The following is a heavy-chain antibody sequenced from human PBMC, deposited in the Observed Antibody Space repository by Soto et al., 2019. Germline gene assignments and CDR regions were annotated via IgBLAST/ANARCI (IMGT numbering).Heavy chain of an antibody. V-gene: IGHV3-23*01. CDR2: ISGSGGST. D-gene: IGHD6-13*01. CDR1: GFTFSSYA. J-gene: IGHJ4*02. Sequence: AAGSLRISCAASGFTFSSYAMSWVRQAPGKGLEWVSAISGSGGSTYYADSVKGRFTISRDNSKNTLYLQMNSLRAEDTAVYYCAKIGSSWSFDYWGQGTLVTVSS. CDR3: AKIGSSWSFDY.